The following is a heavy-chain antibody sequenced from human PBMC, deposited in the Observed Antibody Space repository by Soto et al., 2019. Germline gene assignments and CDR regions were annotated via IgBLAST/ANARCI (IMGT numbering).Heavy chain of an antibody. CDR2: IIPIFGTA. D-gene: IGHD6-6*01. CDR3: ARKVEYSSSGVWFDP. J-gene: IGHJ5*02. CDR1: GGTFSSYA. V-gene: IGHV1-69*01. Sequence: QVQLVQSGAEVKKPGSSVKVSCKASGGTFSSYAISWVRQAPGQGLEWMGGIIPIFGTANYAQKFQGRVTISADQSTSTAYKELSSLGSEETAVDFCARKVEYSSSGVWFDPWGQGTLVTVSS.